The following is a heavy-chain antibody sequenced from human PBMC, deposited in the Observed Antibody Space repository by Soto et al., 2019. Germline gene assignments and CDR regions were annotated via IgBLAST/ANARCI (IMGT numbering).Heavy chain of an antibody. CDR1: GGSISSGGYY. D-gene: IGHD6-13*01. CDR3: ARGSIAAAGTWAEYLQH. J-gene: IGHJ1*01. Sequence: SETLSLTCTVSGGSISSGGYYWSWIRQHPGKGLEWIGYIYYSGSTYYNPSLKSRVTISVDTSKNQFSLKLSSVTAADTAVYYCARGSIAAAGTWAEYLQHWGQGTLVTVSS. CDR2: IYYSGST. V-gene: IGHV4-31*03.